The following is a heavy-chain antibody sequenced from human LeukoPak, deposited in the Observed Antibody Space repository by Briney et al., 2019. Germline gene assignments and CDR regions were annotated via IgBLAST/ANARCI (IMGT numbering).Heavy chain of an antibody. D-gene: IGHD1-1*01. CDR3: AHRRSDRDNSGVGY. Sequence: ESGPTLVKPTQTLTLTCTFSGFSLSTSGVGVGWIRQPPGKALEWLALIYWNDDKRYSPSLKSRLTITKDTSKNQVVLTMTNMDPVDTATYYCAHRRSDRDNSGVGYCGQGVLVTVSS. V-gene: IGHV2-5*01. CDR2: IYWNDDK. CDR1: GFSLSTSGVG. J-gene: IGHJ4*02.